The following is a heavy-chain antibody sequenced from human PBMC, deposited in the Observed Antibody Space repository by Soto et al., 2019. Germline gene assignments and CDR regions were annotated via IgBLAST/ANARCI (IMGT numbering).Heavy chain of an antibody. CDR3: ARLAVATHLNYFDY. CDR2: IHPGDSDT. CDR1: GYSFTSYW. Sequence: GESLKISCKGSGYSFTSYWIGWVRQMPGKGLEWMGIIHPGDSDTRYSPSFQGQVTISADKSISTAYLQWSSLKASDSAMYYCARLAVATHLNYFDYWGQGTLVTVSS. V-gene: IGHV5-51*01. J-gene: IGHJ4*02. D-gene: IGHD6-19*01.